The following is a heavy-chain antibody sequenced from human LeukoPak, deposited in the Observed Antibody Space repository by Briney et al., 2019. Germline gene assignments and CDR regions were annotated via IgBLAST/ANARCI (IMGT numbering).Heavy chain of an antibody. CDR2: INPNSGGT. CDR3: AQLAVAGLDAFDI. CDR1: GYTFTGYY. D-gene: IGHD6-19*01. V-gene: IGHV1-2*02. Sequence: ASVKVSCKASGYTFTGYYMHWVPQAPGQGLEWMGWINPNSGGTNYAQKFQGRVTMTRDTSISTAYMELSRLRSDDTAVYYCAQLAVAGLDAFDIWGQGTMVTVSS. J-gene: IGHJ3*02.